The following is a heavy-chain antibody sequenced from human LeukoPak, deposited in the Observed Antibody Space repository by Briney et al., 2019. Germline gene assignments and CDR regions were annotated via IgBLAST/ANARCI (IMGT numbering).Heavy chain of an antibody. CDR1: GFTFSDSW. Sequence: GGSLRLSCAVSGFTFSDSWMSWVRQTPGKRPEWVANIKQDGSERNYVDSVKGRFTISRDNVKRSVYLRMNSLRVEDTAVYFCVRDGGGIFDYWGQGIRVTVSS. J-gene: IGHJ4*02. V-gene: IGHV3-7*01. D-gene: IGHD3-16*01. CDR2: IKQDGSER. CDR3: VRDGGGIFDY.